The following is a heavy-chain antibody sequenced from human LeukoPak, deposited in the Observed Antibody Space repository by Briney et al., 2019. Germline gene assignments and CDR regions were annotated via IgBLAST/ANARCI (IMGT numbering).Heavy chain of an antibody. CDR2: INPSGGST. CDR3: ARGAFDYQDYYYYMDV. J-gene: IGHJ6*03. CDR1: GYTFTSYY. D-gene: IGHD5-12*01. Sequence: ASVKVSCKASGYTFTSYYMHWVRQAPGQGLEWMGIINPSGGSTSYAQKFQGRVTMTRDTSTSTVYMELSSLRSEDTAVYYCARGAFDYQDYYYYMDVWGKGTTVTVSS. V-gene: IGHV1-46*01.